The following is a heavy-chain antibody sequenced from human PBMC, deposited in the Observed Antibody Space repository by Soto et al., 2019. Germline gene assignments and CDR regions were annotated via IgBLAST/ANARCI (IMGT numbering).Heavy chain of an antibody. D-gene: IGHD6-6*01. CDR1: GFTFSSYA. CDR2: ISGSGGST. Sequence: EVQLLESGGGLVQPGGSLRLSCAASGFTFSSYAMSWVRQAPGKGLEWVSAISGSGGSTYYADSVKGRFTISRDNSKNTLYRQMTSLRAEYTAVYYCAKDPSDYYYYYMDVWGKGSTVTVSS. V-gene: IGHV3-23*01. CDR3: AKDPSDYYYYYMDV. J-gene: IGHJ6*03.